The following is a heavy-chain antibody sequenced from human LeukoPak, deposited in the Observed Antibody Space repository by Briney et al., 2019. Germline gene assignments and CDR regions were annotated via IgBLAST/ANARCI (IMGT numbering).Heavy chain of an antibody. V-gene: IGHV1-24*01. Sequence: GASVKVSCKVSGYTLTELSMHWVRQAPGKGLEWMGGFDPEDGETIYAQKFQGRVTMTEDTSTDTAYMELRSLRSDDTAVYYCARLYYGDYYYYYYMDVWGKGTTVTVSS. D-gene: IGHD4-17*01. CDR2: FDPEDGET. CDR1: GYTLTELS. CDR3: ARLYYGDYYYYYYMDV. J-gene: IGHJ6*03.